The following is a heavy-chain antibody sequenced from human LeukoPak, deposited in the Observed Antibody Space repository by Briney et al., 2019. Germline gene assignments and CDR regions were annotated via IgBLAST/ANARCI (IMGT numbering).Heavy chain of an antibody. V-gene: IGHV4-59*08. CDR2: IYYSGST. CDR3: ARHSILAASGTGVFDY. J-gene: IGHJ4*02. D-gene: IGHD6-13*01. CDR1: GGSIRSYY. Sequence: PSETLSLTCTVSGGSIRSYYWSWIRQPPGKGLEWIGYIYYSGSTNYNPSLKSRVTISVDTSKNQLSLNLSSVTAADTAVYYCARHSILAASGTGVFDYWGQGTLVTVSS.